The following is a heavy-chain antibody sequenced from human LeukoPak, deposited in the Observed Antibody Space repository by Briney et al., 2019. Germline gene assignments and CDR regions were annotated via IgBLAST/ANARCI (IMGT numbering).Heavy chain of an antibody. V-gene: IGHV3-23*01. J-gene: IGHJ3*02. Sequence: PGGSLRLSCAASGFTFSSYAMSWVRQAPGKGLEWVSAISISGTSTYFANSVKGRFTISRDNSKNTLNLQMNSLRAEDTAIYYCAKDLTSATWGRYDAFDIWGQGTLVTVSS. CDR1: GFTFSSYA. D-gene: IGHD3-16*01. CDR3: AKDLTSATWGRYDAFDI. CDR2: ISISGTST.